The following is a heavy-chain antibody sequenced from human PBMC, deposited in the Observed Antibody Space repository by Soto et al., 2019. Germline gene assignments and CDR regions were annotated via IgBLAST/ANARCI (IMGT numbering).Heavy chain of an antibody. CDR2: IIPIFGTA. J-gene: IGHJ4*02. CDR3: ARGGREYYSSSWLN. CDR1: GGTFSSYA. Sequence: ASVKVSCKASGGTFSSYAISWVRQAPGQGLEWMGGIIPIFGTANYAQKFQGRVTITADESTSTAYMELSSLRSEDKAVYYCARGGREYYSSSWLNWGQGTLVTVSS. D-gene: IGHD6-13*01. V-gene: IGHV1-69*13.